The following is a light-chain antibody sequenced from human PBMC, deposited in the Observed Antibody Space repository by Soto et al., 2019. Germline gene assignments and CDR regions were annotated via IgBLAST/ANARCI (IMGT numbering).Light chain of an antibody. CDR3: QQYERYNPS. V-gene: IGKV1-16*01. J-gene: IGKJ4*01. CDR2: DAT. Sequence: DIQMTQSPSSLSASVGDRVTIICRAIQNINSYLAWFQQKPGKAPKSLIYDATSLQSGVPSRFSGSGAGTDFSLTSSSLQPEDAATYYCQQYERYNPSFGGGTKLEI. CDR1: QNINSY.